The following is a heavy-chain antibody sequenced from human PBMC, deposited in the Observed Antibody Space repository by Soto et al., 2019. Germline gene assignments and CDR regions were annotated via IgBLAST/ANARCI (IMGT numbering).Heavy chain of an antibody. CDR3: AGSYTSSRHGPRFDY. D-gene: IGHD6-13*01. CDR1: EFTFSDYW. Sequence: GGSLRLSCAASEFTFSDYWMSWVRQAPGKGLEWVANIKQDGSEKYYVDSVKGRFTISRDNAKNSLYLQMNSLRAEDTAVYYCAGSYTSSRHGPRFDYWGQGTLVTVSS. CDR2: IKQDGSEK. V-gene: IGHV3-7*03. J-gene: IGHJ4*02.